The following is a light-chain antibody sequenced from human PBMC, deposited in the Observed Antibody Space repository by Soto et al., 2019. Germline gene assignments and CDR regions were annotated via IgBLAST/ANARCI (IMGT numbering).Light chain of an antibody. V-gene: IGKV1-27*01. CDR1: QGINNY. J-gene: IGKJ1*01. CDR2: AAS. CDR3: QKHNSAPLT. Sequence: DIQMTQSPPSLSASVGDRVTITCRASQGINNYLAWYQQKPGKVPKVLIYAASTLQSGVPSRFSGSGSGTDFTLSISNLQPEDVATYYCQKHNSAPLTFGQGTKVDIK.